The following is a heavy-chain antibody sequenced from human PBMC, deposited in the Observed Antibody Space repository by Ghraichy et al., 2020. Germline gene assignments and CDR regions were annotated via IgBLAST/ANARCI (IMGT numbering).Heavy chain of an antibody. D-gene: IGHD5-18*01. CDR1: DGSINSYF. J-gene: IGHJ5*02. CDR2: VYRSGST. V-gene: IGHV4-59*01. Sequence: SETLSLTCTVSDGSINSYFWSWIRQPPGKGLEWIGYVYRSGSTNYNPSLKSRVTISVDTSKRQFSLRLSSVTAADTAVYYCARSFSCGYKSNWFGPWGQGTQVTVSS. CDR3: ARSFSCGYKSNWFGP.